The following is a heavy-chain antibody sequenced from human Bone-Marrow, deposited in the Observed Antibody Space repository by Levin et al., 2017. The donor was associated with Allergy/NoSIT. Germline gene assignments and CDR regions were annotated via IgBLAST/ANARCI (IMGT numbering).Heavy chain of an antibody. V-gene: IGHV1-69*04. CDR3: ARDKGSYSSSSGYYYYGMDV. CDR2: IIPILGIA. J-gene: IGHJ6*02. D-gene: IGHD6-6*01. CDR1: GGTFSSYT. Sequence: ASVKVSCKASGGTFSSYTISWVRQAPGQGLEWMGRIIPILGIANYAQKFQGRVTITADKSTSTAYMELSSLRSEDTAVYYCARDKGSYSSSSGYYYYGMDVWGQGTTVTVSS.